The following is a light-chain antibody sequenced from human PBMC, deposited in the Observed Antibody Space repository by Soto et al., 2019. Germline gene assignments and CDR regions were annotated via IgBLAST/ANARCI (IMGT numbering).Light chain of an antibody. J-gene: IGKJ1*01. Sequence: DLQMTQSPSSLSASVGDRVTITCRASQSIRHDLNWYQQRPGKAPKLLIYTTSNLESGVPSRFSGSGSGTDFTLTINNLQPEDFGTYFCQQGFSRPRTFGLGTTVEVK. CDR2: TTS. V-gene: IGKV1-39*01. CDR3: QQGFSRPRT. CDR1: QSIRHD.